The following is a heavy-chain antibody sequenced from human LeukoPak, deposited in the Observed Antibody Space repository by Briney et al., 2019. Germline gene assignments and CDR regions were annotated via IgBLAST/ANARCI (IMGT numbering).Heavy chain of an antibody. CDR2: IYYSGST. CDR1: GGSISHYY. J-gene: IGHJ5*02. Sequence: SETLSLTCTVSGGSISHYYWRWLRQPPGKGLEWGGHIYYSGSTNYNASLRSRVTISVDTSKNEFSLKLSSVAAADTAVYYCARLGISHDSGWKNWFDPWGQGTLVTVSS. D-gene: IGHD6-19*01. CDR3: ARLGISHDSGWKNWFDP. V-gene: IGHV4-59*08.